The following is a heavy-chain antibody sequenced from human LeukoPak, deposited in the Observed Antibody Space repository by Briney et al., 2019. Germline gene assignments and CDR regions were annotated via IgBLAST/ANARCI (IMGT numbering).Heavy chain of an antibody. CDR3: ARGHCSSTSCYLGGRSYFDY. J-gene: IGHJ4*02. D-gene: IGHD2-2*01. Sequence: SETLSLTCAVYGGSFSDYYWSWIRQPPGKGLEWIGEINHSGSTNYNPSLKSRVNISVDTSKNQFSLKLSSVTAADTAVYYCARGHCSSTSCYLGGRSYFDYWGQGTLVTVSS. V-gene: IGHV4-34*01. CDR2: INHSGST. CDR1: GGSFSDYY.